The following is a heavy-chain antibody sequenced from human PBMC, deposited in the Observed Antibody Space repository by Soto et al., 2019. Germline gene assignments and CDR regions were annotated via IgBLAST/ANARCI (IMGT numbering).Heavy chain of an antibody. V-gene: IGHV3-7*03. CDR3: ASGRWETPI. Sequence: EVQLVESGGGWVQPGGSLRLSCAASGFAFSTYWMSWVRQAPGQGLEWVATMNPDGSQEYYVDSVKGRFTVSRDNATKSLHLQINSLSDVDTVVYYFASGRWETPIWGQGTPISASS. J-gene: IGHJ4*02. CDR1: GFAFSTYW. D-gene: IGHD1-26*01. CDR2: MNPDGSQE.